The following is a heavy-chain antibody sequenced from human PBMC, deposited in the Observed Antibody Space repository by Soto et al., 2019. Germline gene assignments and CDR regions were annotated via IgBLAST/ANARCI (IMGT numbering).Heavy chain of an antibody. CDR1: GFTFNTYS. CDR2: ISSNTTYI. D-gene: IGHD6-13*01. Sequence: EVQLVESGGGLVKPGGSLRLSCVASGFTFNTYSINWVRQAPGKGLEWVSSISSNTTYIYYADSVKGRFTISRDNAKNSVYLHMNSLRAEDTAVYYCARVYTSSRYPFDYWGQGTLVTVSS. J-gene: IGHJ4*02. V-gene: IGHV3-21*01. CDR3: ARVYTSSRYPFDY.